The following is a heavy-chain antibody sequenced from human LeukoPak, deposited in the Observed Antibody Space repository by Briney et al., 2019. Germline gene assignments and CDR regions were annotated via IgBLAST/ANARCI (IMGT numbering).Heavy chain of an antibody. Sequence: GGSLRLSCAASGFTVSSNSMSWVRQAPGKGLEWVSFIYSGTIHYSDSVKGRFTISRDNSKNTLYLQMNSLRAEDTAVYYCARRAGAYSHPYDYWGQGTLVTVSS. V-gene: IGHV3-53*01. CDR2: IYSGTI. CDR1: GFTVSSNS. D-gene: IGHD4/OR15-4a*01. CDR3: ARRAGAYSHPYDY. J-gene: IGHJ4*02.